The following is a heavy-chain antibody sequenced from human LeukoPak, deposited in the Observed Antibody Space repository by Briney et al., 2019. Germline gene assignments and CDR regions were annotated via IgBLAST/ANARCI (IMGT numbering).Heavy chain of an antibody. CDR2: INPKRGGT. J-gene: IGHJ1*01. D-gene: IGHD3-9*01. V-gene: IGHV1-2*02. Sequence: ASLRVSSKTSGYTFTDYYMYWVRHAPGQGLGCMGWINPKRGGTKYAENFKGRVTMTRDTYISTAYLELSSLKSDDTAIYYCARVAMTGRYFQPWGQGTLVTVSS. CDR3: ARVAMTGRYFQP. CDR1: GYTFTDYY.